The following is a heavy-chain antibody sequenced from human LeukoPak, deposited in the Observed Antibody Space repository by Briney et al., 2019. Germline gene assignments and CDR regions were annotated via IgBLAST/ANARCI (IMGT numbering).Heavy chain of an antibody. CDR2: IESKTDGGTT. Sequence: GGSLRLSCAASGFTFSSYEMNWVRQAPGKGLEWVGRIESKTDGGTTDYAAPVKGRFTISRDDSKNTLYLQMNSLKTEDTAVYYCARGTLTMVRYFDLWGRGTLVTVSS. V-gene: IGHV3-15*04. CDR1: GFTFSSYE. CDR3: ARGTLTMVRYFDL. D-gene: IGHD3-10*01. J-gene: IGHJ2*01.